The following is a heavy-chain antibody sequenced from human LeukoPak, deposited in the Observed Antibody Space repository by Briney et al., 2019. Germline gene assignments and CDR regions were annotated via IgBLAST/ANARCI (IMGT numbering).Heavy chain of an antibody. Sequence: GGSLRLSCAGSGFTFANYAMVWVRQTPGKGLQWVSAISGSGGNTYYADSVQGWFTMSRDNSKNTLYLQMNSLRAEDTAVYYCAKDPNGDYVGAFDFQRWGQGTQVTVSS. V-gene: IGHV3-23*01. J-gene: IGHJ1*01. D-gene: IGHD4-17*01. CDR1: GFTFANYA. CDR2: ISGSGGNT. CDR3: AKDPNGDYVGAFDFQR.